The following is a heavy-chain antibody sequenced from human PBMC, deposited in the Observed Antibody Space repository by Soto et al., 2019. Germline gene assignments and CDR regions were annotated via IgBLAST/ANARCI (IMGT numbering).Heavy chain of an antibody. V-gene: IGHV1-69*13. J-gene: IGHJ6*02. CDR2: IIPIFGTA. Sequence: SVKVSCQASGGTFSSYAISWVRQAPGQGLEWMGGIIPIFGTANYAQKFQGRVTITADESTSTAHMELSSLRSEDTAVYYYAREGSSSSSYYYYYYSMDVWGQGTTVTVS. CDR1: GGTFSSYA. CDR3: AREGSSSSSYYYYYYSMDV. D-gene: IGHD6-6*01.